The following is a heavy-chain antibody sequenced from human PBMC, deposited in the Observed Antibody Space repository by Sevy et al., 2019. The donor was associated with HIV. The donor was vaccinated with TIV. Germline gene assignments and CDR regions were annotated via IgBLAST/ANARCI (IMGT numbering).Heavy chain of an antibody. J-gene: IGHJ6*02. CDR1: GGSISSGGYY. Sequence: SETLSLTCTVSGGSISSGGYYWSWIRQHPGKGLEWIGYIYYSGSTYYNPSPKSRVTISVDTSKNQFSLKLSSVTAADTAVYYCARVLGVMLYDFWTPKTSYYSMDVWGQGTTVTVSS. D-gene: IGHD3-3*01. V-gene: IGHV4-31*03. CDR2: IYYSGST. CDR3: ARVLGVMLYDFWTPKTSYYSMDV.